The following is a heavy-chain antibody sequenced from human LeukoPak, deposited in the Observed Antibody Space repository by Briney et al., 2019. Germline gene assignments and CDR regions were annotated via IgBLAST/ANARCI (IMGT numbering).Heavy chain of an antibody. CDR2: ISGSGGST. J-gene: IGHJ4*02. V-gene: IGHV3-23*01. CDR3: AKDQVVLRFLEWLSLFDY. Sequence: GGSLRLSCAASGFTFSSYAMSWVRQAPGKGLEWVSAISGSGGSTYYADSVKGRFTISRDNSKSTLYLQMNSLRAEDTAVYYCAKDQVVLRFLEWLSLFDYWGQGTLVTVSS. D-gene: IGHD3-3*01. CDR1: GFTFSSYA.